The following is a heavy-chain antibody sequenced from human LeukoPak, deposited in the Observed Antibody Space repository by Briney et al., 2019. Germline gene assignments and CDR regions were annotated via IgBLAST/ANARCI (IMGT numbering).Heavy chain of an antibody. J-gene: IGHJ6*04. D-gene: IGHD2-2*01. CDR1: GYSISSGYY. CDR3: ARAGRGCSSTSCPLTLLNGMDV. CDR2: IYHSGLT. Sequence: PSETLSLTCTVSGYSISSGYYWGWIRQPPGKGLEWIGSIYHSGLTYYNPSLKSRVTISADTSKNQFSLKLSSVTAADTAVYYCARAGRGCSSTSCPLTLLNGMDVWGKGTTVTVSS. V-gene: IGHV4-38-2*02.